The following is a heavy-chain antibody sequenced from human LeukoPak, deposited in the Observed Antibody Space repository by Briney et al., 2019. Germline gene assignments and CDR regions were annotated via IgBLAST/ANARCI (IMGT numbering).Heavy chain of an antibody. CDR2: ISSSSSYI. V-gene: IGHV3-21*01. D-gene: IGHD3-22*01. CDR1: GFTFCSYS. J-gene: IGHJ4*02. Sequence: GGSLRLSCAASGFTFCSYSMNWVRQAPGKGLEWVSSISSSSSYIYYADSVKGRFTISRDNAKNSLYLQMNSLRAEDTAVYYCARDLLFYYDSSGYYPFDYWGQGTLVTVSS. CDR3: ARDLLFYYDSSGYYPFDY.